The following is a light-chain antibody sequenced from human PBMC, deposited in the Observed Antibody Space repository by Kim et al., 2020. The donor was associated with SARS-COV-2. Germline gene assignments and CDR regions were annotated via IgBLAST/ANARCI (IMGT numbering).Light chain of an antibody. CDR3: SAWDSGLSAWV. J-gene: IGLJ3*02. CDR1: NNNVGNEG. Sequence: QAGLTQPPSVSKGLRQTATLTCTGNNNNVGNEGAAWLQQHQGHPPKLLSYRTNNRPSGISERFSASRSGNTASLTITGLQPEDEADYYCSAWDSGLSAWVFGGGTKVTVL. CDR2: RTN. V-gene: IGLV10-54*04.